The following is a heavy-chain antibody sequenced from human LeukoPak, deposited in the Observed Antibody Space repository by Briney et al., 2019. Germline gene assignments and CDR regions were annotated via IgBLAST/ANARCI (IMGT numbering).Heavy chain of an antibody. CDR1: GFTFSSYG. Sequence: TGGSLRLSCAASGFTFSSYGMHWVRQAPGKGLEWVSYISSLSGTIYYADSVKGRFTISRDNAKNSLYLQMNSLRADDTAIYYCARTKWQLPWAWGQGTLVTVSS. CDR2: ISSLSGTI. D-gene: IGHD1-26*01. CDR3: ARTKWQLPWA. V-gene: IGHV3-48*01. J-gene: IGHJ1*01.